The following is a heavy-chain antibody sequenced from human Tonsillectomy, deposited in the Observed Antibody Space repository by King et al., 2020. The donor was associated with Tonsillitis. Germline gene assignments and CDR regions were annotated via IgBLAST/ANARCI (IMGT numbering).Heavy chain of an antibody. CDR2: IYYSGST. CDR1: GGSISSYY. J-gene: IGHJ4*02. CDR3: ARDSYISGWEFDY. Sequence: VQLQESGPGLVKPSETLSLTCTVSGGSISSYYWSWIRQPPGKGLGWIGYIYYSGSTNYNPSLKSRVTISVDTSKNQFSLKLSSVTAADPAGYYFARDSYISGWEFDYWGQGTLVTVSS. V-gene: IGHV4-59*01. D-gene: IGHD6-19*01.